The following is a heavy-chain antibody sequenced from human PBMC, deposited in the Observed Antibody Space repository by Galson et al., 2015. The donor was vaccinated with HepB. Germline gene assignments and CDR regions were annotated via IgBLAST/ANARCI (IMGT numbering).Heavy chain of an antibody. V-gene: IGHV3-9*01. Sequence: SLRLSCAASGFTFDDYAMHWVRQAPGKGLEWVSGISWNSGNVAYADSVKGRFTISRDNAKNSLYLQMNSLRAEDTALYYCAKDLLMTTRAGSYFDYWGQGTLVTVSS. CDR1: GFTFDDYA. CDR3: AKDLLMTTRAGSYFDY. D-gene: IGHD4-11*01. CDR2: ISWNSGNV. J-gene: IGHJ4*02.